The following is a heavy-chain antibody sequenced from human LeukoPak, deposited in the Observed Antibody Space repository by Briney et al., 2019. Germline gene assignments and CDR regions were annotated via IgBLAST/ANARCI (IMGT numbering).Heavy chain of an antibody. CDR1: GFTFSRHR. V-gene: IGHV3-21*01. Sequence: PGGSLRLSCAASGFTFSRHRMNWVRQAPGKGLEWVSSISTSSSYIDYADSVKGRFTIFRDNAKNSLYLQMNSLRADDTAVYYCSGPWDYWGQGTLVTVSS. CDR2: ISTSSSYI. CDR3: SGPWDY. J-gene: IGHJ4*02. D-gene: IGHD1-26*01.